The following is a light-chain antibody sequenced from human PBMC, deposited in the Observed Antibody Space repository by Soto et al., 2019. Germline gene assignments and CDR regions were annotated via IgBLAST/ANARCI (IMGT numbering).Light chain of an antibody. V-gene: IGKV2-28*01. J-gene: IGKJ1*01. CDR3: MQSLETPWT. Sequence: MVMTQSALSLTVTPGEPSSISCSASERLLHSNGYNYLEWYLQKPGQSPQLLINLDSDRASGVPDRFSGSGSGTDFTLKISRVEAEDVGLYYCMQSLETPWTFGQGTKVDI. CDR2: LDS. CDR1: ERLLHSNGYNY.